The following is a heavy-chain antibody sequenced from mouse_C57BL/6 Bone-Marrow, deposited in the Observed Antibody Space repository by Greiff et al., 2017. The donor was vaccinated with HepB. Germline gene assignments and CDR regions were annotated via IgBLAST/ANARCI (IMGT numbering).Heavy chain of an antibody. J-gene: IGHJ1*03. CDR3: SSYSSCGCIDV. CDR1: GFTFSDYY. V-gene: IGHV5-16*01. D-gene: IGHD1-1*01. CDR2: INHDGGST. Sequence: EVQREESEGGLVQPGSSMKLSCTASGFTFSDYYMPWVRQVPEQGLEWVANINHDGGSTYYLDSLEGRFIISRDTTKNIQYLQMSSLTSEDTATYYCSSYSSCGCIDVGGTGTAITVTS.